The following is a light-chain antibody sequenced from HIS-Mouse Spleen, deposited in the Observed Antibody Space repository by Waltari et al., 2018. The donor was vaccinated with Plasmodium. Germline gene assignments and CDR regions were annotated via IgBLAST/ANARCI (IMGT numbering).Light chain of an antibody. CDR1: SSDVGSYNL. CDR2: AGS. CDR3: CSYAGSSTFVV. V-gene: IGLV2-23*03. J-gene: IGLJ2*01. Sequence: QSALTQPASVSGSPGQSITISCTGTSSDVGSYNLVSWYQQHPGKAPNIIIYAGSKRPSWVSNRVSGSKSGNTASLTISGLQAEDEADYYCCSYAGSSTFVVFGGGTKLTVL.